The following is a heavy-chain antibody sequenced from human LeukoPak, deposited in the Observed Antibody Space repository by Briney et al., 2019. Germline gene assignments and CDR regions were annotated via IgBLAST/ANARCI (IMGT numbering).Heavy chain of an antibody. V-gene: IGHV4-31*03. CDR2: IYYRGST. CDR1: GGSISSGGYY. D-gene: IGHD6-13*01. Sequence: PSQTLSLTCTVSGGSISSGGYYWSWIPQHPGKGLEWIVFIYYRGSTYYNPSLKSRVTISVDTSKNQFSLKLGSVTAADTSVYYCAGGKPAAGYGMDVWGQGTTVTVS. J-gene: IGHJ6*02. CDR3: AGGKPAAGYGMDV.